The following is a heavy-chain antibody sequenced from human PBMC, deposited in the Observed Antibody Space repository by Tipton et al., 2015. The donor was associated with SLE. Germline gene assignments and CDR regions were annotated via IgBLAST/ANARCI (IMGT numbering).Heavy chain of an antibody. V-gene: IGHV4-59*12. CDR2: IYFDGNS. D-gene: IGHD3/OR15-3a*01. CDR3: ARGQHQVGRFDY. Sequence: TLSLTCTVSGGSIGPYYWHWIRQSPGKALEWIGYIYFDGNSNGRGNYNPSLKSRVTMSVDTSKNQFSLKLASVTAADTAVYSCARGQHQVGRFDYWGQGTLVTVSS. CDR1: GGSIGPYY. J-gene: IGHJ4*02.